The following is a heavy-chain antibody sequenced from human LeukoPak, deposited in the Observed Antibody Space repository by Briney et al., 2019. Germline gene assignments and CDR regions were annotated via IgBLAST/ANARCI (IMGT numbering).Heavy chain of an antibody. D-gene: IGHD6-19*01. V-gene: IGHV3-11*01. J-gene: IGHJ4*02. Sequence: SGGSLRLSCAASGFIFSDYHMSWIRQARGKGLECVSYISPEGDAVYFADSVKGRFTISRDNAKNSLFLQMSSLTAEDTAVYYCSGGRDEAVAGPGGYFDYWGQGSLVTVSS. CDR3: SGGRDEAVAGPGGYFDY. CDR1: GFIFSDYH. CDR2: ISPEGDAV.